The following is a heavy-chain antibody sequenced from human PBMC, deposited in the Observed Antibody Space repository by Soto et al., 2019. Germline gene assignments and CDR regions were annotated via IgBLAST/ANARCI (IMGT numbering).Heavy chain of an antibody. V-gene: IGHV4-39*01. CDR2: ISYTETT. CDR3: VSRPIFGFPYGPFDY. D-gene: IGHD3-10*01. CDR1: RGSIRSGSYY. J-gene: IGHJ4*02. Sequence: QLQLQESGPGLVKPSETLSLTCSVSRGSIRSGSYYWAWIRQTPGKGLEWIATISYTETTYYNPSLKXRXAXXVDLSKKQFSLRLNSMTAADTAVYYCVSRPIFGFPYGPFDYWGQGALVTVSS.